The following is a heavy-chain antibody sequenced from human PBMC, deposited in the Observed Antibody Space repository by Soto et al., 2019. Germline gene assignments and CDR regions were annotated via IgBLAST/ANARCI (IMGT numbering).Heavy chain of an antibody. Sequence: SETLSLTCTVSGGSISSGGYYWSWIRQHPGKGLEWIGYIYYSGSTYYNPSLKSRVTISVDTSKNQFSLKLSSVTAADTAVYYCARAGGGVVNNNRYYYYGMDVWGQGTTVTVSS. V-gene: IGHV4-31*03. D-gene: IGHD3-3*01. J-gene: IGHJ6*02. CDR2: IYYSGST. CDR3: ARAGGGVVNNNRYYYYGMDV. CDR1: GGSISSGGYY.